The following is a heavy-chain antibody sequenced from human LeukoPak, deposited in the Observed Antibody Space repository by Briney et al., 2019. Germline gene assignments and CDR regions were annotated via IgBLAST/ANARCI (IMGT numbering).Heavy chain of an antibody. D-gene: IGHD6-19*01. Sequence: PGGSLRLSCVVSGFDFTAYSMHWVRQAPGKGLEWLGIIWHHGSYSYYADSVTGRFTISRDNSKNTVYLQMDSLRVDDTAMYYCARDGQWPKAWFDPWGQGSLVTVSS. V-gene: IGHV3-33*01. CDR1: GFDFTAYS. J-gene: IGHJ5*02. CDR2: IWHHGSYS. CDR3: ARDGQWPKAWFDP.